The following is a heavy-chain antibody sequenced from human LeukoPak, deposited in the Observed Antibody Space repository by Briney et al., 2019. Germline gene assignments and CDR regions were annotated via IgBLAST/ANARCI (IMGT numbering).Heavy chain of an antibody. J-gene: IGHJ4*02. CDR3: ARGVRIAVAGYIDN. Sequence: GGSLRLSCAASGFTFSTYAMHWVRQAPGKGLEWVAAISYVGSNKNYADSVKGRFTISRDNSKNTLYLQMNSLRAEDTAVYYCARGVRIAVAGYIDNWGQETLVTVSS. CDR1: GFTFSTYA. V-gene: IGHV3-30*04. D-gene: IGHD6-19*01. CDR2: ISYVGSNK.